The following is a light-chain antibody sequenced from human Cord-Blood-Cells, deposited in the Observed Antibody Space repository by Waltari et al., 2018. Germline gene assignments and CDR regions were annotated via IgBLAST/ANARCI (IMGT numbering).Light chain of an antibody. CDR2: EVS. V-gene: IGLV2-8*01. Sequence: QSALTQPPSASGSPGQSVTISCTGTSSDVGGYNYVSWYQQHPGKAPKLMSYEVSKRPCGVPDRVSRSNSCNTASLTVSGLQAEDEADYYCSSDAGSNMVFGGGTKLTVL. CDR3: SSDAGSNMV. CDR1: SSDVGGYNY. J-gene: IGLJ2*01.